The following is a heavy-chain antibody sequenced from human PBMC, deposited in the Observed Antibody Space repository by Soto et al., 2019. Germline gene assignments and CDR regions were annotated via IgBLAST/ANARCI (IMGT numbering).Heavy chain of an antibody. D-gene: IGHD6-13*01. Sequence: EVQLLESGGGLVQPGGSLRLSCAASGFTFSSYAMSWVRQAPGKGLEWVSAISGSGGSTYYADSVKGRFTISRDNSKNTLYLHMNSRRDEDTAVYDCATDLEGGQQRNDYWGQGTLVTVSS. CDR2: ISGSGGST. CDR1: GFTFSSYA. J-gene: IGHJ4*02. CDR3: ATDLEGGQQRNDY. V-gene: IGHV3-23*01.